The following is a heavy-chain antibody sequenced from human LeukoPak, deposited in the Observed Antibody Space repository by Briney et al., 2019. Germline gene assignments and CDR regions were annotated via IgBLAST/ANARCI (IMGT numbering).Heavy chain of an antibody. CDR1: GFTFSSYA. V-gene: IGHV3-23*01. Sequence: GGSLRLSCAASGFTFSSYAMSWVRQAPGKGLEWVSAISGSGGSTYYADSVKGRFTIPRDNSKNTLYLQMNSLRAVDTGVYYWAKENSSGWYMSAFDIWGQGTMVTVSS. D-gene: IGHD6-19*01. J-gene: IGHJ3*02. CDR2: ISGSGGST. CDR3: AKENSSGWYMSAFDI.